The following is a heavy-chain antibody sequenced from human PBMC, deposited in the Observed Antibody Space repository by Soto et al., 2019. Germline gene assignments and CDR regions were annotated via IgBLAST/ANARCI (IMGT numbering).Heavy chain of an antibody. CDR1: VGSFSGYY. V-gene: IGHV4-34*01. J-gene: IGHJ4*02. CDR3: ARGVPGYSSSWYAY. Sequence: SETLSLTCAVYVGSFSGYYWSWIRQPPGKGLEWIGEINHSGSTNYNPSLKSRVTISVDMSKNQFSLKLSSVTAADTAVYYCARGVPGYSSSWYAYWGQGTLVTVSS. D-gene: IGHD6-13*01. CDR2: INHSGST.